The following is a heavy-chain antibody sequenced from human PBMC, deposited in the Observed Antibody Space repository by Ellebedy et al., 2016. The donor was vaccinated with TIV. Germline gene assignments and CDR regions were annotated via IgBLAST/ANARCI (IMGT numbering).Heavy chain of an antibody. Sequence: GESLKISCQGSGYNFVRYWIGWVRQMPGKGLEWMASIYPYDSDSSYSPSFQGHVTISVDNSINTAYLQWSSLKASDSAIYYCAREVVGHYGVFEIWGQGTLINVSS. CDR2: IYPYDSDS. CDR1: GYNFVRYW. J-gene: IGHJ4*02. D-gene: IGHD4-17*01. V-gene: IGHV5-51*01. CDR3: AREVVGHYGVFEI.